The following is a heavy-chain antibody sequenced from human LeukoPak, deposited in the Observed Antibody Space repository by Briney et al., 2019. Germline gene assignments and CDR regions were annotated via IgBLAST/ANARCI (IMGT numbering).Heavy chain of an antibody. CDR1: GGSISSYY. J-gene: IGHJ4*02. CDR2: IYTSGST. CDR3: ARFFRGNSGYFDY. V-gene: IGHV4-4*07. Sequence: SETLSLTCTVSGGSISSYYWSWIRQPAGKGLEWIGRIYTSGSTNYNPSLKSRVTVSVDTSKNQSPLKLSSVTAADTAVYYCARFFRGNSGYFDYWGQGTLVTVSS. D-gene: IGHD4-23*01.